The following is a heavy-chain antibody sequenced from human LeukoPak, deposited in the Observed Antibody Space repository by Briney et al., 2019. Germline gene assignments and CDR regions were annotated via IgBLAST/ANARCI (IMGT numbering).Heavy chain of an antibody. J-gene: IGHJ3*02. CDR3: SGVKRIVVLVAATPRDDFDI. V-gene: IGHV4-34*01. Sequence: PSETLSLTCAVYGGSFSGYYWSWIRQPPGRGLEWVVEINHSGSNNYNPYLTSRVTIPVDTSKNQFSLKLSSETAADTAVYYCSGVKRIVVLVAATPRDDFDIRGQGAMVTDSS. CDR1: GGSFSGYY. CDR2: INHSGSN. D-gene: IGHD2-15*01.